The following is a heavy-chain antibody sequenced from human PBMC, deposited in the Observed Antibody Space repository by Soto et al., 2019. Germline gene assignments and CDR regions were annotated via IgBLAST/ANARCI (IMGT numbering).Heavy chain of an antibody. J-gene: IGHJ3*02. Sequence: EVQLVESGGGLVQPGRSLRISCAASGFTFDDYAMHWVRQAPGKGLERVSGISWNSGSIGYADSVKGRFTISKDNAKNALYLQMNSLRAEDTALYYCAKDIGSFGELLYVAFDIWGQGTMVTVSS. V-gene: IGHV3-9*01. CDR2: ISWNSGSI. D-gene: IGHD3-10*01. CDR1: GFTFDDYA. CDR3: AKDIGSFGELLYVAFDI.